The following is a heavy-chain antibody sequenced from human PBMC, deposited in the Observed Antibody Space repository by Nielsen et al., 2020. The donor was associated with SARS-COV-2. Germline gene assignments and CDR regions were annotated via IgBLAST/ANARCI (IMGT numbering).Heavy chain of an antibody. CDR3: VKSYNRSWQRSWFDP. V-gene: IGHV3-9*01. D-gene: IGHD1-14*01. Sequence: SLKISCADSGSTFSSYAMQWVRQAPGKGLEWVSGINWNSETMGYADSVKGRFTISRDNAKNSLYLQMNSLRPEDTALYYCVKSYNRSWQRSWFDPWGQGTLVTVSS. J-gene: IGHJ5*02. CDR2: INWNSETM. CDR1: GSTFSSYA.